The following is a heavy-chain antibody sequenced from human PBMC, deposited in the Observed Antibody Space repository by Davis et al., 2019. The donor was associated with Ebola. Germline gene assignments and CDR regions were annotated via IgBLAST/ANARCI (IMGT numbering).Heavy chain of an antibody. CDR3: ARDFTGVVGATPTTFDY. CDR2: IYYSGST. J-gene: IGHJ4*02. Sequence: MPSETLSLTCTVSGGSISSSSYYWGWIRQPPGKGLEWIGYIYYSGSTNYNPSLKSRVTISVDTSKNQFSLKLSSVTAADTAVYYCARDFTGVVGATPTTFDYWGQGTLVTVSS. V-gene: IGHV4-61*05. D-gene: IGHD1-26*01. CDR1: GGSISSSSYY.